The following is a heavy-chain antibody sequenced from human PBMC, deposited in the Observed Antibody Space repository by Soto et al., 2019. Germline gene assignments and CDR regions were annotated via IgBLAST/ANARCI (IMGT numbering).Heavy chain of an antibody. CDR2: ITDTGGST. Sequence: PGGSLRLSCAASGFTFSSYSMTWARQAPEKGLEWVSAITDTGGSTFYADSVKGRFTISRDNSKNTVYLQMNSLRAEDTAVYYCARGSYFDYWGQGTLVTSPQ. CDR1: GFTFSSYS. J-gene: IGHJ4*02. CDR3: ARGSYFDY. V-gene: IGHV3-23*01.